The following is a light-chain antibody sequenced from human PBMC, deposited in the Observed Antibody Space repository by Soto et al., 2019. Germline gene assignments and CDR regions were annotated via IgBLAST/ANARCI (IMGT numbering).Light chain of an antibody. CDR2: EVT. J-gene: IGLJ3*02. V-gene: IGLV2-8*01. Sequence: QSALTQPASVSGSPGQSITISCTGTSSNVGDYNYVSWYQHHPGKAPKLMIYEVTNRPSGVPDRFSGSKSGNTASLTVSGLQAEDEADYYCSSYAGRDSWRFGGGTQLTVL. CDR3: SSYAGRDSWR. CDR1: SSNVGDYNY.